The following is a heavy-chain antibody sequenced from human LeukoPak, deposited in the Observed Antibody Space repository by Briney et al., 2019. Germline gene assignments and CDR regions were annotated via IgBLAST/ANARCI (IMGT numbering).Heavy chain of an antibody. Sequence: KPSETLSLTCTVSGGSISGTSYYWGWIRQPPGEGLEWIENIYYNRSTYYSPSLKSRVSISVDTSKNQFSLKLRSVTAADTAVYYCVRQPRIFGVVIPQLDYWGQATLVTVSS. CDR3: VRQPRIFGVVIPQLDY. CDR1: GGSISGTSYY. CDR2: IYYNRST. J-gene: IGHJ4*02. V-gene: IGHV4-39*01. D-gene: IGHD3-3*01.